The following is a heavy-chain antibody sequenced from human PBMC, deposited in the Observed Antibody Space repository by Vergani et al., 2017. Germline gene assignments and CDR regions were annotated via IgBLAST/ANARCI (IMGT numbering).Heavy chain of an antibody. D-gene: IGHD5-24*01. V-gene: IGHV4-59*01. Sequence: QVQLQESGPGLVKPSGTLSLTCTVSGGSISSYYWSWIRQPPGKGLEWIGYIYYSGSTNYNPSLKSRVTISVDTSKNKFSLKLSSVTAADTAVYYCASGADKGGYNKLAALDIWGQGIMVTVSS. J-gene: IGHJ3*02. CDR3: ASGADKGGYNKLAALDI. CDR2: IYYSGST. CDR1: GGSISSYY.